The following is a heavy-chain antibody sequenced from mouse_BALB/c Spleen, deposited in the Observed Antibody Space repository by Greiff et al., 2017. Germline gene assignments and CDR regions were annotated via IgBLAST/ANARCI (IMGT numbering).Heavy chain of an antibody. CDR3: ARHQNTDYYAMDY. CDR1: GFTFSSYT. Sequence: EVMLVESGGGLVKPGGSLKLSCAASGFTFSSYTMSWVRQTPEKRLEWVATISSGGSYTYYPDSVKGRFTISRDNAKNTLYLQMSSLKSEDTALYYCARHQNTDYYAMDYWGQGTSVTVSS. D-gene: IGHD5-2*01. CDR2: ISSGGSYT. J-gene: IGHJ4*01. V-gene: IGHV5-6-4*01.